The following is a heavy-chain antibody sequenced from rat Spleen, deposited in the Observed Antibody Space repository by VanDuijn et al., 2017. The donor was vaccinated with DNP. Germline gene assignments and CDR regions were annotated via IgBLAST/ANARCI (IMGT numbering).Heavy chain of an antibody. CDR2: ITSSGGDS. CDR3: ARGSTSIYWYFDF. J-gene: IGHJ1*01. V-gene: IGHV5-31*01. D-gene: IGHD3-1*01. CDR1: GFTFNNYW. Sequence: EVQLVESGGDLVQPGRSLKVSCVASGFTFNNYWMTWTRQVPGKGLEWVASITSSGGDSYYPDSVKGRFTISRDNAKSSPYLQMNSLKPEDTATYYCARGSTSIYWYFDFWGPGTMVTVSS.